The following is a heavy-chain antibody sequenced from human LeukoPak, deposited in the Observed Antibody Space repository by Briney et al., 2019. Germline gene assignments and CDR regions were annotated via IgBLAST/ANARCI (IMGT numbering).Heavy chain of an antibody. CDR2: ISSNGGST. CDR1: GFTFSSYA. CDR3: ARGYDFWSGYWSHSGY. J-gene: IGHJ4*02. Sequence: GSLRLSCAASGFTFSSYAMHWVRQAPGKGLEYVSGISSNGGSTYYANSVKGRFTSSRDNSKSTLYLQMGSLRAEDMAVYYCARGYDFWSGYWSHSGYWGQGTLVTVSS. D-gene: IGHD3-3*01. V-gene: IGHV3-64*01.